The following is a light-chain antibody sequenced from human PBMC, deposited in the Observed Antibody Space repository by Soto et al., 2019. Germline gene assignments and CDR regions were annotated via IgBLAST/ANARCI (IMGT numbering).Light chain of an antibody. V-gene: IGKV3-20*01. Sequence: EIVLTQSPGTLSLSPGERATLSCRASQSVSSTYLAWYQQKPGQAPSLLIYGASTRATGIPDRFSGSGSGTDFTLTINILEPEDFAFYYCHQYGGSPRTFGQGTRLEIK. CDR3: HQYGGSPRT. CDR1: QSVSSTY. J-gene: IGKJ5*01. CDR2: GAS.